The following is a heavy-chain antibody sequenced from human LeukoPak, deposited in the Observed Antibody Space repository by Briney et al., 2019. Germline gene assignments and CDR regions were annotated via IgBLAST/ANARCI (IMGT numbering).Heavy chain of an antibody. V-gene: IGHV1-2*02. CDR1: GYTFTGYY. CDR3: ARGSSSGYYYFGY. CDR2: INPNSGDT. D-gene: IGHD3-22*01. Sequence: ASVTVSCKPSGYTFTGYYMHWVRQAPGQGLEWMGWINPNSGDTNYAQKFQGRVTMTRDTSISTAYMELNGLRSDDTAVYYCARGSSSGYYYFGYWGKGTLVTVSS. J-gene: IGHJ4*02.